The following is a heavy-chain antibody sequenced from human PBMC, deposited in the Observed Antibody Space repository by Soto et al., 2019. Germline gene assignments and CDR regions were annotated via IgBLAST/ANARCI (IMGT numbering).Heavy chain of an antibody. V-gene: IGHV3-23*01. J-gene: IGHJ5*02. Sequence: AGSLRLSCAASGFSFSNYAMSWVRQAPGKGLDWVSAISGSGGKTYYADSVKGRFTISRDNSKNTLYLQMKSLRAEDTAIYFCAKDRLGEYNWLDPWGQGTLVTVSS. CDR3: AKDRLGEYNWLDP. CDR2: ISGSGGKT. CDR1: GFSFSNYA. D-gene: IGHD3-10*01.